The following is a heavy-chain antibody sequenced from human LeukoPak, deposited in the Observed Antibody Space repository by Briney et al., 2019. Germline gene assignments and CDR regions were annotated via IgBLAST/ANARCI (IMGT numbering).Heavy chain of an antibody. D-gene: IGHD5-24*01. CDR2: ISAYNGNT. V-gene: IGHV1-18*01. CDR1: GYTFTSYG. J-gene: IGHJ6*03. CDR3: ARLREYYYYMDV. Sequence: ASVKVSCKASGYTFTSYGISWVRQAPGQGLEWMGWISAYNGNTNYAQKLQGRVTMTTDTSTSTAYMELRSLRCDDTAVYYCARLREYYYYMDVWGKGTTVTVSS.